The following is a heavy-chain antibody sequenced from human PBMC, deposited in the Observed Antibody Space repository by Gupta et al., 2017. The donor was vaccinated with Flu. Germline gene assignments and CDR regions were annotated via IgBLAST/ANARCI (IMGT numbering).Heavy chain of an antibody. CDR3: AKARRDGYNYYYLAMDV. V-gene: IGHV3-30*18. Sequence: GMHWVRQGPGKGLEWVAVISYDGDNKWYAESGKGRFTISRDNVKKTMYLQMNSLRPDDAGVYYCAKARRDGYNYYYLAMDVWGQGTTVTVSS. J-gene: IGHJ6*02. CDR2: ISYDGDNK. D-gene: IGHD5-12*01.